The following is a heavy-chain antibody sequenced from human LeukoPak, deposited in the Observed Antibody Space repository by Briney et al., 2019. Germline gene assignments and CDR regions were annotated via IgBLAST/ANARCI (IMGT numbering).Heavy chain of an antibody. D-gene: IGHD6-13*01. CDR3: ARDRSRRSSWNNYYYYGMDV. J-gene: IGHJ6*02. CDR1: GGSFSGYY. CDR2: IYYSGST. Sequence: TSETLSLTCAVYGGSFSGYYWSWIRQPPGKGLEWIGYIYYSGSTNYNPSLKSRVTISVDTSKNQFSLKLSSVTAADTAVYYCARDRSRRSSWNNYYYYGMDVWGQGTTVTVSS. V-gene: IGHV4-59*01.